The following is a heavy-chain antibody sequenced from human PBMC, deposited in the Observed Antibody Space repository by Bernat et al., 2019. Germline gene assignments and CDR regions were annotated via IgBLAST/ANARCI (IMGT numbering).Heavy chain of an antibody. J-gene: IGHJ4*02. CDR1: GFTFSNYD. CDR3: ARDTFLGELLDY. V-gene: IGHV3-23*01. D-gene: IGHD3-10*01. CDR2: ISGSGGST. Sequence: EVQLLESGGTLVQPGGSVRLSCSASGFTFSNYDMRWVRQAPGKGLEWVAGISGSGGSTYYADSVKGRFTISRDNSKKTLSLQMNSLRAEDTAVYYCARDTFLGELLDYWGQGTLVTVSS.